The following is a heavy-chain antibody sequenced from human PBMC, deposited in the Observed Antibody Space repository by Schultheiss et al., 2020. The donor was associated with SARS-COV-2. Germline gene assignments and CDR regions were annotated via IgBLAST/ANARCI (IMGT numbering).Heavy chain of an antibody. V-gene: IGHV4-34*01. CDR1: GGSISSYY. D-gene: IGHD6-13*01. CDR2: INHSGST. CDR3: ARSYSSSREFYFDY. J-gene: IGHJ4*02. Sequence: SQTLSLTCTVSGGSISSYYWSWIRQPPGKGLEWIGEINHSGSTNYNPSLKSRVTMSVDTSKNQFSLKLSSVTAADTAVYYCARSYSSSREFYFDYWGQGTLVTVSS.